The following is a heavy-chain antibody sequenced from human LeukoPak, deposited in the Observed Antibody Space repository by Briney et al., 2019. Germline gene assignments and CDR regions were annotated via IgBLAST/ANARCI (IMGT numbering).Heavy chain of an antibody. CDR2: INHSGST. D-gene: IGHD2-21*01. Sequence: SETLSLTCAVYGGSFSGYYWSWIRQPPGKGLEWIGEINHSGSTNYNPSLSGRVAISLDKSRNHFTLMVTAVTAADTAFYYCARKGPEHLPTYFDHWGRGILVSVSS. V-gene: IGHV4-34*01. CDR1: GGSFSGYY. CDR3: ARKGPEHLPTYFDH. J-gene: IGHJ4*02.